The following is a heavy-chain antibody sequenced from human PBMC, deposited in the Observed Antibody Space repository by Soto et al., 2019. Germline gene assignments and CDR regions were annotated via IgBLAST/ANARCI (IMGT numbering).Heavy chain of an antibody. V-gene: IGHV3-23*01. CDR1: GFTFSMSA. Sequence: GGSLRLSCVGSGFTFSMSAKSWVRQATGKGLEWISSISGSGGSTYYADSVKGRFTVSRDNSKTTVFLQMNSLRTEDTAVYFCAKERNFWSGTAGFDSWGQGSPVTVSS. CDR2: ISGSGGST. D-gene: IGHD3-3*01. J-gene: IGHJ5*01. CDR3: AKERNFWSGTAGFDS.